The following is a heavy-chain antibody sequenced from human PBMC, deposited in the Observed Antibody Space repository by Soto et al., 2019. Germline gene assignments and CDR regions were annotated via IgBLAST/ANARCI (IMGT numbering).Heavy chain of an antibody. CDR1: EGPFSSYA. V-gene: IGHV1-69*01. Sequence: QVQLFQSGAEWKKPGSSVKVSCKPSEGPFSSYASSWVRQAPEHGLEGWGGFIPFFGTQNYAQKFKGRVTITADESTSTAYRELSSLRSEYTAVYYCARDPELNYYGSGWYGMDVWGQGTTVTVSS. CDR2: FIPFFGTQ. CDR3: ARDPELNYYGSGWYGMDV. J-gene: IGHJ6*02. D-gene: IGHD3-10*01.